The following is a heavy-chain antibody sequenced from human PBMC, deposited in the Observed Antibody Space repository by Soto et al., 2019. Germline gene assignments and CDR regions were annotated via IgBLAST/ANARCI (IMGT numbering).Heavy chain of an antibody. CDR3: ARGRRDYYYGMDV. D-gene: IGHD1-1*01. CDR1: GFTFSSYS. CDR2: ISSSSSYI. V-gene: IGHV3-21*01. Sequence: EVQLVESGGGLVKPGGSLRLSCAASGFTFSSYSMNWVRQAPGKGLEWVSSISSSSSYIYYADSVKGRFTISRDNAKNSLYLQMNSLRAEDTAVYYCARGRRDYYYGMDVWGQGTTVTVSS. J-gene: IGHJ6*02.